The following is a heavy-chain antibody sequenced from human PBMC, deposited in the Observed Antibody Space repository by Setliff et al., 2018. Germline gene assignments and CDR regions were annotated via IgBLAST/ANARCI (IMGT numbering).Heavy chain of an antibody. V-gene: IGHV1-18*01. CDR3: ARSSGPRVVLAADFDY. J-gene: IGHJ4*02. CDR2: ISAYNGNT. D-gene: IGHD3-9*01. Sequence: ASVKVSCKASGYTFITYGVNWVRQAPGQGLEWMGWISAYNGNTNYAQNLQDRVTMTTDTSTSTAYMELRSLRSDDTAVYYCARSSGPRVVLAADFDYWGQGTLVTVSS. CDR1: GYTFITYG.